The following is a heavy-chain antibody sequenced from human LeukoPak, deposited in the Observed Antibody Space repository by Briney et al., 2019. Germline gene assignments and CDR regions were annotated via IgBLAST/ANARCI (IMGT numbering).Heavy chain of an antibody. Sequence: PGGSLRLSCAASGFTFSSYWMSWVRQAPGKGLEWVANIKQGGSEKYYVDSVEGRFTISRDNAKNSLYLQMNSLRAEDTAVYYCARPYSSGWDPIDYWGQGTLVTVSA. D-gene: IGHD6-19*01. CDR1: GFTFSSYW. CDR3: ARPYSSGWDPIDY. V-gene: IGHV3-7*01. CDR2: IKQGGSEK. J-gene: IGHJ4*02.